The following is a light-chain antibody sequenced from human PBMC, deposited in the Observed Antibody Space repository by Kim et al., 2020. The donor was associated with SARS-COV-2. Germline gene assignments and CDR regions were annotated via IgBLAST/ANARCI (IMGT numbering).Light chain of an antibody. V-gene: IGLV3-21*04. J-gene: IGLJ3*02. CDR1: NIGSKS. CDR2: YDS. CDR3: QVWDRTWV. Sequence: VSVAPGKPARITCGGNNIGSKSVHWYHQKPGQAPVLVMYYDSDRPSGIPERFSGSKSGNTATLTISRVEAGDEADYYCQVWDRTWVFGEGTQLTVL.